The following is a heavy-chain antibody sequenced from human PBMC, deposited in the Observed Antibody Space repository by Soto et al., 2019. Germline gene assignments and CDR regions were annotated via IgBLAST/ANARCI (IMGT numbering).Heavy chain of an antibody. D-gene: IGHD6-13*01. V-gene: IGHV4-31*03. CDR2: IYYSGST. CDR1: GGSISSGGYY. Sequence: SETLSLTCTVSGGSISSGGYYWSWIRQHPGKGLEWIGYIYYSGSTYYNPSLKSRVTISVDTSKNQFSLKLSSVTAADTAVYYCARVGHSSSWYGGWFDPWGQGTLVTVSS. J-gene: IGHJ5*02. CDR3: ARVGHSSSWYGGWFDP.